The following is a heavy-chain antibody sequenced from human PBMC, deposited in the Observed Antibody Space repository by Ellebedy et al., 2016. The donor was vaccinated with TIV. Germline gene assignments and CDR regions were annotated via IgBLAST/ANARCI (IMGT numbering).Heavy chain of an antibody. Sequence: GGSLRLXCAASGFTFSSKTMNWVRQAPGKGLEWVSTISSSSAYIYYADSVKGRFTISRDNAKNSLFLQMNSLRGEDTAVYYCARDRSAYFDSSGGFVSDYDYWGQGTQVTVAS. CDR1: GFTFSSKT. J-gene: IGHJ4*02. D-gene: IGHD3-22*01. CDR3: ARDRSAYFDSSGGFVSDYDY. V-gene: IGHV3-21*01. CDR2: ISSSSAYI.